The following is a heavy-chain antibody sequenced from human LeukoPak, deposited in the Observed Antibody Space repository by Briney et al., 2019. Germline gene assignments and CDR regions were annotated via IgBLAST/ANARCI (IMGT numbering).Heavy chain of an antibody. CDR3: AKDLSGSYSRGFDY. Sequence: PGGSLRLSCAASGFTFSSYGMHWVRQAPGKGLEWVAVISYDGSNKYYADSVKGRFTISRDNSKNTLYLQMNSLRAEDTAVYYCAKDLSGSYSRGFDYWGQGSLVTVSS. J-gene: IGHJ4*02. V-gene: IGHV3-30*18. D-gene: IGHD1-26*01. CDR1: GFTFSSYG. CDR2: ISYDGSNK.